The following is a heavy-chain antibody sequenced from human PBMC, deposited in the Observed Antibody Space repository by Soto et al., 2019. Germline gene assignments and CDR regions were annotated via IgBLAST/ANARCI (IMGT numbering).Heavy chain of an antibody. D-gene: IGHD5-12*01. CDR2: ISYDGSNK. CDR1: GFTFSSYG. Sequence: QVQLVESGGGVVQPGRSLRLSCAASGFTFSSYGMHWVRQAPGKGLEWVAVISYDGSNKYYADSVKGRFTISRDNSKNTLYLQMNSLRAEDTAVYYCAKEEDIVATTKSPLDYWGQGTLVTVSS. J-gene: IGHJ4*02. V-gene: IGHV3-30*18. CDR3: AKEEDIVATTKSPLDY.